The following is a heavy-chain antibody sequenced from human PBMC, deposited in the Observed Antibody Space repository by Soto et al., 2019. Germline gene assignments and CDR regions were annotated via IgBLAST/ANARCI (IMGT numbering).Heavy chain of an antibody. V-gene: IGHV4-59*08. Sequence: SETLSLTCTVSGGSISSYYWSWIRQPPGKGLEWIGYIYYSGSTNYNPSLKSRVTISVDTSKNQFSLKLSSVTAADTAVYYCARLSFEAGSYYYYYYMDVWGKGTTVTVSS. J-gene: IGHJ6*03. CDR1: GGSISSYY. CDR2: IYYSGST. CDR3: ARLSFEAGSYYYYYYMDV. D-gene: IGHD6-13*01.